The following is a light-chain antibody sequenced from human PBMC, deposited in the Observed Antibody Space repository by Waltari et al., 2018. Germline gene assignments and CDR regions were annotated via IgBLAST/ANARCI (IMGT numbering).Light chain of an antibody. Sequence: QSALTQPRSVSGSPGQSVTLSCTGTNSDVGAYNYVSWYQQRPGQAPHLVIYDVDTRPSQVPDRFSGSKAGNTASLTISGLQADDEADYYCCSYAGRYTSVFGGGTKVTVL. J-gene: IGLJ2*01. CDR3: CSYAGRYTSV. V-gene: IGLV2-11*01. CDR1: NSDVGAYNY. CDR2: DVD.